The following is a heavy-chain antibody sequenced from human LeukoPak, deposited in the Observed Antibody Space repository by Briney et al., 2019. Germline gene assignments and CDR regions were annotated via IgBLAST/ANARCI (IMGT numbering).Heavy chain of an antibody. J-gene: IGHJ4*02. Sequence: ASVKVSCKASGYTFTSYDINCGRQATGQRLEWMGWMNPNSGNTGYAQNFQGRVTMTSNTSISTAYMELTSLRSEATAVYYCARTAETVPGDYWGQRTLVTVSS. D-gene: IGHD4-17*01. CDR1: GYTFTSYD. CDR2: MNPNSGNT. V-gene: IGHV1-8*01. CDR3: ARTAETVPGDY.